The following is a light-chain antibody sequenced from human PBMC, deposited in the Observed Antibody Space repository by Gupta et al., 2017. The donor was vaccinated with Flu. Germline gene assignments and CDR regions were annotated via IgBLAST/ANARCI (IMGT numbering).Light chain of an antibody. CDR3: MQALQTPR. J-gene: IGKJ5*01. Sequence: DTEMTESLLSLPVTPGEPASISCRSSQSLLHSNGYNYLDWYLQKPGQSPQLLIYLGSNRASGVPDRFSGSGSGTDFTLKISRVEAEDVGVYYCMQALQTPRFGQGTRLEIK. CDR1: QSLLHSNGYNY. CDR2: LGS. V-gene: IGKV2-28*01.